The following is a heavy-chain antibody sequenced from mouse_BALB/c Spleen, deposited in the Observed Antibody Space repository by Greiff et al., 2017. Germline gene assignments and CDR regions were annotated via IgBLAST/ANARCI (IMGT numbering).Heavy chain of an antibody. J-gene: IGHJ2*01. CDR2: ISYSGST. V-gene: IGHV3-2*02. CDR1: GYSITSDYA. Sequence: EVKLQESGPGLVKPSQSLSLTCTVTGYSITSDYAWNWIRQFPGNKLEWMGYISYSGSTSYNPSLKSRISITRDTSKNQFFLQLNSVTTEDTATYYCAREEEFITIWGQGTTLTVSS. CDR3: AREEEFITI. D-gene: IGHD1-1*02.